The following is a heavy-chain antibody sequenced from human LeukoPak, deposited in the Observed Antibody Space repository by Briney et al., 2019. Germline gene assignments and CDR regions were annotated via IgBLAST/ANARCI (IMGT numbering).Heavy chain of an antibody. CDR1: GFTFSSHW. Sequence: QPGGSLRLSCAASGFTFSSHWVHWVRQAPGMGLVWVSRINSEGRTTDYADSVEGRFTISRDNAKNTLYLQMNSLRVEDTAMYYCAIGYCTTTTCDGVGYWGQGTLVTVSS. V-gene: IGHV3-74*01. D-gene: IGHD2-2*01. J-gene: IGHJ4*02. CDR3: AIGYCTTTTCDGVGY. CDR2: INSEGRTT.